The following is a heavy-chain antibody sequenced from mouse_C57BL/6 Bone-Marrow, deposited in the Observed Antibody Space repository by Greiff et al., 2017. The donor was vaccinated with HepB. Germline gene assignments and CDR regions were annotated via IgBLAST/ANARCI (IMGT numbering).Heavy chain of an antibody. J-gene: IGHJ4*01. D-gene: IGHD1-1*01. CDR1: GFTFSDYY. CDR3: ASLIYYYGSSYVPYAMDY. V-gene: IGHV5-12*01. CDR2: ISNGGGST. Sequence: DVMLVESGGGLVQPGGSLNLSCAASGFTFSDYYMYWVRQTPEKRLEWVAYISNGGGSTYYPDTVKGRFTISRDNAKNTLYLQMSRLKSEDTAMYYCASLIYYYGSSYVPYAMDYWGQGTSVTVSS.